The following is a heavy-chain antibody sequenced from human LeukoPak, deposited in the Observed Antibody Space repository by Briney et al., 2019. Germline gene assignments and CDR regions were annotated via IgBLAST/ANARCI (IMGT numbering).Heavy chain of an antibody. CDR3: ARCRYSSSPDFEY. J-gene: IGHJ4*02. Sequence: SQTLSLTCTVSGGSISSGGYYWSWIRQHPGKGLEWIGYIYYSGSTYHNPSLKSRVTISADTSRNQFSLTLNSVTSADTAVYYCARCRYSSSPDFEYWGQGSLVTVSS. CDR2: IYYSGST. V-gene: IGHV4-31*03. D-gene: IGHD6-13*01. CDR1: GGSISSGGYY.